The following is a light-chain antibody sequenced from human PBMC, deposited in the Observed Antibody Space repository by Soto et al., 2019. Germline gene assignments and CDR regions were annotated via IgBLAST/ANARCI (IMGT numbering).Light chain of an antibody. CDR2: DAS. CDR3: QQYNSYWT. V-gene: IGKV1-5*01. J-gene: IGKJ1*01. CDR1: QTITTW. Sequence: IQMTQSPSSLSAFVGDRVTITCRASQTITTWLAWYQQKPGQAPKLLIYDASSLKSGVPSRFSGSGSGAQFTLTTSSLQPDDFGTYYCQQYNSYWTFGQGTKVDIK.